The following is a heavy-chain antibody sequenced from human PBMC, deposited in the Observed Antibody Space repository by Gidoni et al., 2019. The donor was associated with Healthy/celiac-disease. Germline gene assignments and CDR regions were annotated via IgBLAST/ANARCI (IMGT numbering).Heavy chain of an antibody. CDR3: ARAGPEIVVVITPDFDY. V-gene: IGHV4-38-2*01. D-gene: IGHD3-22*01. J-gene: IGHJ4*02. Sequence: QVQLQESGPGLLKPSATLSLTCAVSGYSISSGYYCGWIRQHPGKGLEWIGSIYHSGSTYYNPSLKSRVTKSVDTSKNQFSLKLSSVTAADTAVYYCARAGPEIVVVITPDFDYWGQGTLVTVSS. CDR2: IYHSGST. CDR1: GYSISSGYY.